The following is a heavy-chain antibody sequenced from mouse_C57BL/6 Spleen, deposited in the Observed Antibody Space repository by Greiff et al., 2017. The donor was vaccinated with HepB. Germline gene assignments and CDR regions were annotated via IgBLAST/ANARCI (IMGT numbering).Heavy chain of an antibody. V-gene: IGHV14-1*01. J-gene: IGHJ2*01. Sequence: EVKLMESGAELVRPGASVKLSCTASGFNIKDYYMHWVKQRPEQGLEWIGRIDPEDGDTEYAPKFQGKATMTADTSSNTAYLQLSSLTSEDTAVYYCTLNYGSSPFDYWGQGTTLTVSS. D-gene: IGHD1-1*01. CDR2: IDPEDGDT. CDR3: TLNYGSSPFDY. CDR1: GFNIKDYY.